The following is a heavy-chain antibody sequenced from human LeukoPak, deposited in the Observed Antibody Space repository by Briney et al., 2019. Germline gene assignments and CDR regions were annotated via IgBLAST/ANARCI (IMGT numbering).Heavy chain of an antibody. CDR2: INHSGSI. CDR1: GGSFSGYY. D-gene: IGHD3-22*01. CDR3: ARDRNYDGSVYYEDDYFDY. V-gene: IGHV4-34*01. J-gene: IGHJ4*02. Sequence: SETLSLTCAVYGGSFSGYYWSWIRQPPGKGLEWIGEINHSGSINYNPSLKSRVTISVDASKNQFSLNLSSVTAEDTAVYYCARDRNYDGSVYYEDDYFDYWGQGTLVTVSP.